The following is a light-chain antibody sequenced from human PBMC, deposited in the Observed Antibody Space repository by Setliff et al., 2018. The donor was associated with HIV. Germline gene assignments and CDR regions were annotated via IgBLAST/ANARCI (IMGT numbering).Light chain of an antibody. V-gene: IGLV2-14*03. J-gene: IGLJ1*01. CDR2: EVS. Sequence: ALAQPASVSGSPGQSITISCTGTRSDVGGYNSVSWYQQHPGKVPKVLIYEVSNRPSGVSNRFSGSKSGNTASLTISGLQADDEADYYYSSYTTTSTTVFGTGTKVTVL. CDR1: RSDVGGYNS. CDR3: SSYTTTSTTV.